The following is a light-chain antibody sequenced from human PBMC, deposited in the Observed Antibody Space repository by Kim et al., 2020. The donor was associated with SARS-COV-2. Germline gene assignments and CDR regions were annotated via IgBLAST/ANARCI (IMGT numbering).Light chain of an antibody. V-gene: IGLV2-11*03. J-gene: IGLJ2*01. Sequence: SITISCTGTSSDVGGYNYVTWYQQHPGKAPKVIIYDVSKRPSGIPDRFSGSKSGNTASLTISGLQTEDEGDYHCCSYAGSNSLVFGGGTQLTVL. CDR3: CSYAGSNSLV. CDR1: SSDVGGYNY. CDR2: DVS.